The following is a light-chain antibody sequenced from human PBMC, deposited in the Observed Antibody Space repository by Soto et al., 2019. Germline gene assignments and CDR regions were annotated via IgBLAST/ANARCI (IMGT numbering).Light chain of an antibody. CDR1: QSVSSN. CDR3: QQYNNWPRT. CDR2: GAS. V-gene: IGKV3-15*01. J-gene: IGKJ1*01. Sequence: EIVMTQSPATLSVSPGERDTLSCRASQSVSSNLAWYQQKPGQAPRLLIYGASTRATGIPARFSGSGSGTEFTLIISSLQSEDFAVYYCQQYNNWPRTFGQGTKVDIK.